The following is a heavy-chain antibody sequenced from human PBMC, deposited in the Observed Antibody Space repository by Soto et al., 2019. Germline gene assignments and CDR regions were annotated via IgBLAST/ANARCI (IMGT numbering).Heavy chain of an antibody. CDR2: IYHSGST. D-gene: IGHD3-10*01. CDR3: ARTPGGYGSGRHDY. Sequence: QVQLQESGPGLVKPSETLSLTCTVSGGSISSYYWSWIRQPPGKGLEWIGEIYHSGSTNYNPSLKSRVTISVDKSKNQFSLKLSSVTAADTAVYYCARTPGGYGSGRHDYWGQGTLVTVSS. V-gene: IGHV4-59*12. J-gene: IGHJ4*02. CDR1: GGSISSYY.